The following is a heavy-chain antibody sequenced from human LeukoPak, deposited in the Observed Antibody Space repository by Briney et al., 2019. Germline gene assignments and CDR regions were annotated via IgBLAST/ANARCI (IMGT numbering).Heavy chain of an antibody. CDR2: IYSGGST. Sequence: PGGSLRLSCGASRFTVSTNYMSWVRQAPGKGLEWVSIIYSGGSTYYADSVKGRFTISRHNSKNSLYLQMNSLRAEDTAVYYCASYRYGSSFAFDMCGQGTMVTASS. J-gene: IGHJ3*02. V-gene: IGHV3-66*01. D-gene: IGHD6-6*01. CDR1: RFTVSTNY. CDR3: ASYRYGSSFAFDM.